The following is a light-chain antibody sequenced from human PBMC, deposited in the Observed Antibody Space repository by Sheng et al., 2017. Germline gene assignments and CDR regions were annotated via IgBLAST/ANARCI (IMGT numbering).Light chain of an antibody. J-gene: IGLJ2*01. CDR3: SSYSTRGALVV. CDR2: DVN. V-gene: IGLV2-14*03. Sequence: QSALTQTASVSGSPGQSITISCTGNSDNIGRFSYVSWYQCHPGKSPKLIIYDVNHRPSGLPSRFSGSKSGDTASLTISGLQAEDEAHYYCSSYSTRGALVVFGGGTKVTVL. CDR1: SDNIGRFSY.